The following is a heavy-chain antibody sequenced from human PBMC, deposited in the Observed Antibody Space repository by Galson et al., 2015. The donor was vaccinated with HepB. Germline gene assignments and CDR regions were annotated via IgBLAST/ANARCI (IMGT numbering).Heavy chain of an antibody. J-gene: IGHJ4*02. Sequence: SLRLSCAASGFTFSSYAMNWVRQAPGKGLEWVSAISGSGGSTYYADSVKGRFTISRDNSKNTLYLQMNSLRAEDTAVYYCAKDQGCSGGSCYSPYWGQGTLVTVSS. CDR1: GFTFSSYA. CDR3: AKDQGCSGGSCYSPY. CDR2: ISGSGGST. D-gene: IGHD2-15*01. V-gene: IGHV3-23*01.